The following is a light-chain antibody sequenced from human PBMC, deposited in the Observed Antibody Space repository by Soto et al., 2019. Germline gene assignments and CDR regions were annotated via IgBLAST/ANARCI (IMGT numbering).Light chain of an antibody. CDR2: EVS. CDR1: SSDVGGYNF. Sequence: QSALTQPASVSGSPRQSITISCTGTSSDVGGYNFVSWYQQHPGKAPKLMIYEVSNRPSGVSNRFSGSKSGNTASLTISGLQAEDEADYYCNSYTSSRTLVFGGGTKLTVL. CDR3: NSYTSSRTLV. V-gene: IGLV2-14*01. J-gene: IGLJ3*02.